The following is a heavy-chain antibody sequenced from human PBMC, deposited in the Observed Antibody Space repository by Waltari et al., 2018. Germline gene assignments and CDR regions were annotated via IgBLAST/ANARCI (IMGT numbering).Heavy chain of an antibody. CDR2: ISWNSGSI. Sequence: EVQLVESGGGLVQPGRSLRLSCAASGFTFDDYAMHWVRQAPGKGLEWVSGISWNSGSIGYADSVKGRFTISRDNAKNSLYLQMNSLRAEDTALYYCAKDSIFSAWGQGTLVTVSS. V-gene: IGHV3-9*01. J-gene: IGHJ5*02. D-gene: IGHD1-20*01. CDR3: AKDSIFSA. CDR1: GFTFDDYA.